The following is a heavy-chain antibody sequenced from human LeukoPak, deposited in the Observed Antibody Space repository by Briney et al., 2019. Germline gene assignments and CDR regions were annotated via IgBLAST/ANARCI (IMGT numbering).Heavy chain of an antibody. CDR3: ARMRTRVVTLFDY. CDR1: GGSITSNSYY. Sequence: SETLSLTCTVSGGSITSNSYYWGWIRQPPGKGLEWIGSIYYSGSTYYNPSLKSRVTISVDTSKNQFSLKLSSVTAADTAVYCCARMRTRVVTLFDYWGQGTLVTVSS. J-gene: IGHJ4*02. CDR2: IYYSGST. D-gene: IGHD2-21*02. V-gene: IGHV4-39*01.